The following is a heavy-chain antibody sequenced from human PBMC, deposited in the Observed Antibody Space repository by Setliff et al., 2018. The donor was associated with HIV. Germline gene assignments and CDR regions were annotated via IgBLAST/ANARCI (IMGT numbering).Heavy chain of an antibody. CDR1: GFIFSSYA. CDR3: AKMGRAIAVAGTVDY. V-gene: IGHV3-23*01. CDR2: ISGSGGST. J-gene: IGHJ4*02. Sequence: PGESLKISCAASGFIFSSYAMSWVRQAPGKGLEWVSGISGSGGSTYYADSVKGRFTISRDNSKNTLYLQMNSLRAEDTAVYYCAKMGRAIAVAGTVDYWGQGTLVTVSS. D-gene: IGHD6-19*01.